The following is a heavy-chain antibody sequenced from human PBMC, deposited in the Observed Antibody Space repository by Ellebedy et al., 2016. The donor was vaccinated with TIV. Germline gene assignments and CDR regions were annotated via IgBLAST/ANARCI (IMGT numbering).Heavy chain of an antibody. V-gene: IGHV4-34*01. CDR1: GGSFSGFY. CDR2: INHSGST. Sequence: MPSETLSLTCAASGGSFSGFYWTWIRQPPGKGLEWIGEINHSGSTNYNPSLKSRVIMSVDTSKNQFSLKLSSVTAADTAVYYCAFSRSGRVFDYWGQGTLVTVSS. J-gene: IGHJ4*02. D-gene: IGHD3-10*01. CDR3: AFSRSGRVFDY.